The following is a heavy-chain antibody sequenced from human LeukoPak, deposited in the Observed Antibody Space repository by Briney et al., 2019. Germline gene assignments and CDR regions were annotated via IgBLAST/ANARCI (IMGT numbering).Heavy chain of an antibody. Sequence: GVSLRLSCAASGFTFSSYAMHWVRQAPGKGLEWVAVISYDGSNKYYADSVKGRFTISRDNSKNTLYLQMNSLRAEDTAVYYCARGLLSYGLYYFDYWGQGTLVTLSS. CDR2: ISYDGSNK. D-gene: IGHD5-18*01. J-gene: IGHJ4*02. CDR3: ARGLLSYGLYYFDY. CDR1: GFTFSSYA. V-gene: IGHV3-30-3*01.